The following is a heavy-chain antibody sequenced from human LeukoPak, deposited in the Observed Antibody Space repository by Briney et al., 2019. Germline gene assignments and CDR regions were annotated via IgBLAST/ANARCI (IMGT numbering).Heavy chain of an antibody. J-gene: IGHJ4*02. D-gene: IGHD4-17*01. CDR2: ISWNSGSI. CDR1: GFTFDDYA. V-gene: IGHV3-9*01. Sequence: GGSLRLSCAASGFTFDDYAMHWVRQAPGKGLEWVSGISWNSGSIGYADSVKGRFTISRDNAKNSLYLQMNSLRAEDTALYYCAKDISYGDDYFDYWGQGTLVTVSS. CDR3: AKDISYGDDYFDY.